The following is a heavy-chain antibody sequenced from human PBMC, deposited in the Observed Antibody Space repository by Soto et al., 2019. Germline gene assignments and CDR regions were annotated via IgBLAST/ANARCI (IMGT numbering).Heavy chain of an antibody. CDR2: IYYSGST. D-gene: IGHD6-13*01. CDR3: ARDQGRRKAAGGYYYYYGMDV. CDR1: GGSISSYY. V-gene: IGHV4-59*01. J-gene: IGHJ6*02. Sequence: SETLSLTCTVSGGSISSYYWSWIRQPPGKGLEWIGYIYYSGSTNYNPSLKSRVTISVDTSKNQFSLKLSSVTAADTAVYYCARDQGRRKAAGGYYYYYGMDVWGQGTTVTVSS.